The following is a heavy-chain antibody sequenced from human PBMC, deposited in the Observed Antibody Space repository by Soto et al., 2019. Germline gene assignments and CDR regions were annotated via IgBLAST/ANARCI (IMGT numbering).Heavy chain of an antibody. CDR1: GGSVNIGTYY. J-gene: IGHJ5*02. CDR2: IHYSGST. D-gene: IGHD3-10*01. Sequence: SDTLSLTCTVPGGSVNIGTYYWSWIRQPPGKGLEWIGFIHYSGSTNYNPSLKSRVTMSVDTSKNQFSLKLSSVTAADTAVYYCARALNYYGSGSPRFDPWGQGTLVTVS. V-gene: IGHV4-61*01. CDR3: ARALNYYGSGSPRFDP.